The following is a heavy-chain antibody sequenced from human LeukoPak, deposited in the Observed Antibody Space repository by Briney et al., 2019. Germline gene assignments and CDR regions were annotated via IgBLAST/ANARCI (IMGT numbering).Heavy chain of an antibody. CDR2: INHSGGT. CDR1: GGSFSGYY. D-gene: IGHD3-10*01. Sequence: SETLSLTCAVYGGSFSGYYWSWIRQPPGKGLEWIGEINHSGGTNYNPSLKSRVTISVDTSKNQFSLKLSSVTAADTAVYYCARARVGVRGVIPPGYYYGMDVWGQGTTVTVSS. J-gene: IGHJ6*02. V-gene: IGHV4-34*01. CDR3: ARARVGVRGVIPPGYYYGMDV.